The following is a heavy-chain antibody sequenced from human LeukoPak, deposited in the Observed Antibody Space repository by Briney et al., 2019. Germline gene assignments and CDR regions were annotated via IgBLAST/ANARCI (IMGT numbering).Heavy chain of an antibody. CDR2: TSSSDAGT. CDR1: GFTLSAYA. J-gene: IGHJ4*02. V-gene: IGHV3-23*01. Sequence: PGGSPRLSCAASGFTLSAYAMSWVRQTPGKGLGWVAATSSSDAGTYHADSVRGRFTISRDNSKNTLYLQMNSLRAEDAAVYFCAKAPVTSCRGAYCYPFDSWGQGTLVTVSS. D-gene: IGHD2-21*01. CDR3: AKAPVTSCRGAYCYPFDS.